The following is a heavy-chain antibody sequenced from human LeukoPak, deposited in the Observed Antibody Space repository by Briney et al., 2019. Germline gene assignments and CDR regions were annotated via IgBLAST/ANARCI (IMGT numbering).Heavy chain of an antibody. Sequence: PGGSLRLSCAASGFTFSSYWMSWVRQAPGKGLERVANIKQDGSEKYYADSVKGRFTISRDNSKNTLYLQMNSLRAEDTAVYYCAKGKHRRGYSYGMFFDYWGQGTLVTVSS. CDR1: GFTFSSYW. J-gene: IGHJ4*02. V-gene: IGHV3-7*01. CDR2: IKQDGSEK. D-gene: IGHD5-18*01. CDR3: AKGKHRRGYSYGMFFDY.